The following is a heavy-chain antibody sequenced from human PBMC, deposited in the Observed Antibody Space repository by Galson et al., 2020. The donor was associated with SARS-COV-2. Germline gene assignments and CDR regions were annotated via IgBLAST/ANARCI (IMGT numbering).Heavy chain of an antibody. CDR3: ARERYFQWALYGGGYHYYYIDV. D-gene: IGHD3-9*01. J-gene: IGHJ6*03. CDR2: ISADDANT. Sequence: ASVKVSCKASGYAFTTYGISWVRQAPGQGLEWMGWISADDANTNYAQQFQGRLTMTTETSTSTAYMELWSLRSDDTAVYYCARERYFQWALYGGGYHYYYIDVWGRGTTVTVSS. CDR1: GYAFTTYG. V-gene: IGHV1-18*01.